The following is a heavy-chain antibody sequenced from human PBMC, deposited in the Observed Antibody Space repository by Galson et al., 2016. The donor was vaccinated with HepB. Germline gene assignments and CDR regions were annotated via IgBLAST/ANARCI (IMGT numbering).Heavy chain of an antibody. J-gene: IGHJ5*01. Sequence: SETLSLTCTISGGSISSSSYYWAWIRQPPGKGLEWIGFINYSGRTYYSPSLKSRVTISVDTSKNRFSLRLSSVTATDTAVYYCARGEYQLLYTWFDSWGQGILVTVSS. V-gene: IGHV4-39*01. D-gene: IGHD2-2*01. CDR1: GGSISSSSYY. CDR3: ARGEYQLLYTWFDS. CDR2: INYSGRT.